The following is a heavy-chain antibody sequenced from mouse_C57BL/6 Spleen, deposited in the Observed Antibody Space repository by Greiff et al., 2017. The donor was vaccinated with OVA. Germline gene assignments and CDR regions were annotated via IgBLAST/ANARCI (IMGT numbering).Heavy chain of an antibody. V-gene: IGHV5-17*01. D-gene: IGHD2-3*01. CDR2: ISSGSSTI. J-gene: IGHJ1*03. CDR3: AKGDGYIWYFDV. Sequence: DVMLVESGGGLVKPGGSLKLSCAASGFTFSDYGMHWVRQAPEKGLEWVAYISSGSSTIYYADKVKGRFTISRDNAKNTLFLQMTSLRSEDTAMYYCAKGDGYIWYFDVWGTGTTVTVSS. CDR1: GFTFSDYG.